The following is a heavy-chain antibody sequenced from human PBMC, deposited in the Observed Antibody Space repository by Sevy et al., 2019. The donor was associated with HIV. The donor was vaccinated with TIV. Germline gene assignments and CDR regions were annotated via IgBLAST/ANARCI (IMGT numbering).Heavy chain of an antibody. V-gene: IGHV3-49*04. CDR2: IRSKTYGGTT. CDR1: GFISGDYI. CDR3: TRTSYYYDSGSYYGMDV. J-gene: IGHJ6*02. D-gene: IGHD3-10*01. Sequence: GGSLRLSCTPSGFISGDYILTWVRQTPGKGLEWVGFIRSKTYGGTTEHAASVKGRFTISRDDSKNVAYLRMNSLKTEDTAVYYCTRTSYYYDSGSYYGMDVWGQGSTVTVSS.